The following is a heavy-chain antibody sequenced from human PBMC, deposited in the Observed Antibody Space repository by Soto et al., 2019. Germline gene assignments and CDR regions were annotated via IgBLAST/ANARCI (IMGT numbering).Heavy chain of an antibody. J-gene: IGHJ4*02. CDR3: ARVFDSNYDY. Sequence: PSETLSLTCTVSGGSINSFYWAWIRQPAGKGLEWIGRIYTTGDTKYNPSLQSRVTMSVDTSKNQFSLRLNSVTAADTAVYYCARVFDSNYDYWGQGTLVTVSS. D-gene: IGHD3-22*01. CDR2: IYTTGDT. V-gene: IGHV4-4*07. CDR1: GGSINSFY.